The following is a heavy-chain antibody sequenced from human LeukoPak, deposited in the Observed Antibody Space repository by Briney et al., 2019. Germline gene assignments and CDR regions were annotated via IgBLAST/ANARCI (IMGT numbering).Heavy chain of an antibody. CDR2: ISSSSGHI. CDR1: GFAFSNYN. D-gene: IGHD2-15*01. J-gene: IGHJ6*03. V-gene: IGHV3-21*04. Sequence: GGSLRLSCAVSGFAFSNYNMNWVRQAPGKGLEWVASISSSSGHIHYADSVKGRFTISRDNAKNSLFLQMNSLRAEDTAVYYCARVLRYCSGGNCYSGGLGYMDVWGKGTTVTISS. CDR3: ARVLRYCSGGNCYSGGLGYMDV.